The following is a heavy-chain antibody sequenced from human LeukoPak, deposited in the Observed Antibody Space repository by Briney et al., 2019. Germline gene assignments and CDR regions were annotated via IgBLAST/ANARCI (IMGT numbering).Heavy chain of an antibody. D-gene: IGHD3-16*01. Sequence: ASVKVSFKFSVYTLTELSMHWVRQAPGKGLEWMGGFDPEDGETIYAQKFQGRVTMTEDTSTDTAYMELSSLRSEDTAVYYCATRGRGLFDYWGQGTLVTVSS. CDR2: FDPEDGET. CDR1: VYTLTELS. V-gene: IGHV1-24*01. J-gene: IGHJ4*02. CDR3: ATRGRGLFDY.